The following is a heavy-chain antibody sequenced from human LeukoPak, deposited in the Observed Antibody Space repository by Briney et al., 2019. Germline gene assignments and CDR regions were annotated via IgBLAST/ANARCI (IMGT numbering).Heavy chain of an antibody. D-gene: IGHD1-20*01. CDR3: ARTTSRRYNWNDVDWFDP. CDR2: INAGNGNT. V-gene: IGHV1-3*01. J-gene: IGHJ5*02. CDR1: GYTFTSYA. Sequence: GASVNVSCKASGYTFTSYAMHWVRQAPGQRLEWMGWINAGNGNTKYSQKFQGRVTITRDTSASTAYMELSSLRSEDTAVYYCARTTSRRYNWNDVDWFDPWGQGTLVTVSS.